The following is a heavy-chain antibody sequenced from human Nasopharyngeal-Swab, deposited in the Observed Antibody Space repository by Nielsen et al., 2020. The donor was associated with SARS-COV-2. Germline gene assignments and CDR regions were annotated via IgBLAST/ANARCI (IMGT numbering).Heavy chain of an antibody. CDR1: GFFLTTNA. CDR3: AKGGWGNDYINWFDP. J-gene: IGHJ5*02. V-gene: IGHV3-23*01. D-gene: IGHD3-16*01. CDR2: IISSGT. Sequence: GESLKISCSASGFFLTTNAMHWVRQAPGKGLEWVSGIISSGTHYADSVKGRFTISRDNSKNTLYLQMNSLRVEDTAVYHCAKGGWGNDYINWFDPWGQGTLVTVSS.